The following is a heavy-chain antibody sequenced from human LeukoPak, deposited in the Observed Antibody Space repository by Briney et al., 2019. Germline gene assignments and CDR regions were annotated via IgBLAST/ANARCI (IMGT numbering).Heavy chain of an antibody. CDR3: ARDSEYDGSAYFNDAFDV. CDR2: IYHSGTT. J-gene: IGHJ3*01. D-gene: IGHD3-22*01. V-gene: IGHV4-59*01. Sequence: PSETLSLTCTVSGGSISSYYWSWIRQPPGKGLEWIGHIYHSGTTNYNSSLKSRVTVSVDTSKNQFSLQLSSVTAADTAVYYCARDSEYDGSAYFNDAFDVWGQGTMVTVSS. CDR1: GGSISSYY.